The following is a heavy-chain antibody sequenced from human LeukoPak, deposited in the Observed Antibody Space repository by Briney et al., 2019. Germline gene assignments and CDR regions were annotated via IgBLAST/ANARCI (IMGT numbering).Heavy chain of an antibody. V-gene: IGHV3-23*01. CDR1: GFTFSSCA. CDR2: ISGSGGRP. CDR3: ARHPEPGYCSSTSCHESYFDY. J-gene: IGHJ4*02. D-gene: IGHD2-2*01. Sequence: GGSLGLSCAASGFTFSSCAMSWVRQAPGKGLERVSAISGSGGRPYYADSVKGRFTISRDNSKNTLYLQMNSLRAEDTAVYYCARHPEPGYCSSTSCHESYFDYWGQGTLVTVSS.